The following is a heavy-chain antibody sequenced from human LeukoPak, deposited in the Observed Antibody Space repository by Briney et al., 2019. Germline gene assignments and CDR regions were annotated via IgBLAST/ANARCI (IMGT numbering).Heavy chain of an antibody. CDR1: SGSISSSSYY. V-gene: IGHV4-39*07. Sequence: SETLSLTCTVSSGSISSSSYYWGWIRQPPGKGLESIGNIYYTGSTYYNPSLKSRVTMSADTSKNQFSLKLSSVTAADTAVYFCARVVNSGYDSRWWFDPWGQGTRVTVSS. CDR3: ARVVNSGYDSRWWFDP. D-gene: IGHD5-12*01. CDR2: IYYTGST. J-gene: IGHJ5*02.